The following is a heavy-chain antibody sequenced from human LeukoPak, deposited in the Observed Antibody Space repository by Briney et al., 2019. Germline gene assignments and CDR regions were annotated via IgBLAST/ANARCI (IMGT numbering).Heavy chain of an antibody. V-gene: IGHV1-69*13. J-gene: IGHJ6*02. CDR2: IIPIFGTA. D-gene: IGHD2-2*01. Sequence: GASVKVSCEASGGTFSSYAISWVRQAPGQGLEWMGGIIPIFGTANYAQKFQGRVTITADESTSTAYMELSSLRSEDTAVYYCARNGACSSTSCSNYYYYGMDVWGQGTTVTVSS. CDR1: GGTFSSYA. CDR3: ARNGACSSTSCSNYYYYGMDV.